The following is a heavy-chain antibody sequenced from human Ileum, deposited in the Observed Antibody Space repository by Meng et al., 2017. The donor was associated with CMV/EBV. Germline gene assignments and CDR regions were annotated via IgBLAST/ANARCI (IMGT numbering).Heavy chain of an antibody. CDR2: INPITGDT. CDR3: ATFGGDFDY. Sequence: QVQLVQSGAEVKEPGASVRVSCKTSGYTFNGYLMHWVRQDPGQGLEWMGWINPITGDTKFAQKFQVRVTLTRDTSLSTGYMELSRLRFDDTAMYYCATFGGDFDYWGQGALVTVSS. V-gene: IGHV1-2*02. CDR1: GYTFNGYL. D-gene: IGHD3-3*01. J-gene: IGHJ4*02.